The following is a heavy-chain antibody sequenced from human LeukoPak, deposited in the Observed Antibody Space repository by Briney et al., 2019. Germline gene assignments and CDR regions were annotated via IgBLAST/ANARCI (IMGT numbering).Heavy chain of an antibody. D-gene: IGHD3-3*01. CDR2: FDPEDGET. Sequence: ASVKVSCKVSGYTLTELSMHWVRQAPGKGLEWMGGFDPEDGETIHAQKFQGRVTMTEDTSTDTAYMELSSLRSEDTAVYYCATTPGVLRFLEWLFYWGQGTLVTVSS. J-gene: IGHJ4*02. V-gene: IGHV1-24*01. CDR3: ATTPGVLRFLEWLFY. CDR1: GYTLTELS.